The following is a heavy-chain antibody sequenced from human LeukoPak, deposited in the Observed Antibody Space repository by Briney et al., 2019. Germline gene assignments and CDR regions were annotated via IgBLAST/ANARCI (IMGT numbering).Heavy chain of an antibody. CDR2: VYYTGST. J-gene: IGHJ4*02. D-gene: IGHD7-27*01. CDR3: ASNTGTVFDY. CDR1: GDFITAYY. Sequence: SETLSHSCTVSGDFITAYYWSWIRQSPGKGLEWIGYVYYTGSTEYNPSLRSRVTISLEMSKHQFSLDLTSVTAADTAVYYCASNTGTVFDYWGQGALVTVSS. V-gene: IGHV4-59*01.